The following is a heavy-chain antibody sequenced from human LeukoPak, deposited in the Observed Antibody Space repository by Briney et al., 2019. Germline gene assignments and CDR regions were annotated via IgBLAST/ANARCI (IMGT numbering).Heavy chain of an antibody. V-gene: IGHV1-2*02. CDR3: TRGGSGSNWYSGLDP. Sequence: ASVKVSCKASGYTFTDYYLFWVRQAPGQGLEWMGWINSNSGDTKYAQKFQGRATMTRDTSISTAYMELSSLRSDDTAVYYCTRGGSGSNWYSGLDPWGQGTLVTVSS. CDR1: GYTFTDYY. CDR2: INSNSGDT. D-gene: IGHD6-13*01. J-gene: IGHJ5*02.